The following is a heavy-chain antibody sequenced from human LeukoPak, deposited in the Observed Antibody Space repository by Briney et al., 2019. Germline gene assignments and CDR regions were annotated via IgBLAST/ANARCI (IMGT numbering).Heavy chain of an antibody. D-gene: IGHD3-10*01. V-gene: IGHV4-4*07. CDR1: GGSISSDSGGSFSTIS. J-gene: IGHJ4*02. CDR2: IFGSGHI. CDR3: ARGWAPRGEKSSFDQ. Sequence: SETLSLTCSLSGGSISSDSGGSFSTISWTWIRQVAGKGLEWVGPIFGSGHINYNPFLRSRISMSVDTSKNQFSLKLSSVTAADTAVYYCARGWAPRGEKSSFDQWGQGTLVIVSS.